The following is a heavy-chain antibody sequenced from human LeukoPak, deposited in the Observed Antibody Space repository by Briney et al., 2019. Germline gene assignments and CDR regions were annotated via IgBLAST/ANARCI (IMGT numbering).Heavy chain of an antibody. D-gene: IGHD6-6*01. Sequence: SETLSLTCAVYGGSFSGYYWSWIRQPPGKGLEWIGEINHSGSTNYNPSLKRRVTISVDTSKNQFSLKLSSVTAADTAVYYCARGLPAGIAARSYYYYYMDVWGKGTTVTVSS. CDR3: ARGLPAGIAARSYYYYYMDV. CDR2: INHSGST. V-gene: IGHV4-34*01. CDR1: GGSFSGYY. J-gene: IGHJ6*03.